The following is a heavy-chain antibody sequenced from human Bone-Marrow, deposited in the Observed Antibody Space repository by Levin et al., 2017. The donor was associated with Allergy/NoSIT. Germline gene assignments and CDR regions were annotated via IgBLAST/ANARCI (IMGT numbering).Heavy chain of an antibody. CDR2: ISSTSSTI. V-gene: IGHV3-48*04. Sequence: LSLTCAASGFTFSSYSMNWVRQAPGKGLEWVSYISSTSSTIYYADSVKGRFTISRDNAKNSLWLQMNSLRAEDTAVYYCAKDVSGYYSGHYFYMDVWGKGTTVIVSS. CDR1: GFTFSSYS. D-gene: IGHD3-3*01. J-gene: IGHJ6*03. CDR3: AKDVSGYYSGHYFYMDV.